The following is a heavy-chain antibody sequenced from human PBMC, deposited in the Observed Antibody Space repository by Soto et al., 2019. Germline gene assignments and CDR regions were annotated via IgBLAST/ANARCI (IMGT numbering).Heavy chain of an antibody. J-gene: IGHJ4*02. V-gene: IGHV2-5*02. CDR2: IYWDDDK. Sequence: SGPTLVNPTQTLTLTCTPSGISLNTAGVGVGWIRLPPGKALEWLALIYWDDDKRYSPALKSRLTITKDTSKNQVVLIMTNMDSVDIAKYYCVYRVEAIRGGKYYFDSWGQGDLVTVSS. D-gene: IGHD2-15*01. CDR3: VYRVEAIRGGKYYFDS. CDR1: GISLNTAGVG.